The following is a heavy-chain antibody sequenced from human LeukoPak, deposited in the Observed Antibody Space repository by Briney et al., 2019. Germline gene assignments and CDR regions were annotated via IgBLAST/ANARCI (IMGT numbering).Heavy chain of an antibody. CDR3: AREPTAYYYGSGPEKGYFDY. Sequence: GGSLRLSCAASGFTFSSYCMNWVRQAPGKGLEWVSYISSSSSTIYYADSVKGRFTISRDNAKNSLYLQMNSLRAEDTAVYYCAREPTAYYYGSGPEKGYFDYWGQGTLVTVSS. V-gene: IGHV3-48*01. J-gene: IGHJ4*02. CDR1: GFTFSSYC. D-gene: IGHD3-10*01. CDR2: ISSSSSTI.